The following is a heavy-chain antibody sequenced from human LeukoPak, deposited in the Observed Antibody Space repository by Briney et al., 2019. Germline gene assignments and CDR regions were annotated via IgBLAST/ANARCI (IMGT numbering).Heavy chain of an antibody. CDR1: GXTFSSFG. Sequence: PGGSLRLSCAASGXTFSSFGLNWVRQAPGKGLEWVSSISGSSSSIYYADSVRGRFTISRDNAKNSLYLQMNSLRAEDTAVYYCAKTGLVATRFFDYWGQGTLVTVSS. J-gene: IGHJ4*02. D-gene: IGHD5-12*01. V-gene: IGHV3-21*01. CDR2: ISGSSSSI. CDR3: AKTGLVATRFFDY.